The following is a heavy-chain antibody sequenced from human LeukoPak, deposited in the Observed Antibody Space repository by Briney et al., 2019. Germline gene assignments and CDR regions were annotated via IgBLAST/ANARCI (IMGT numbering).Heavy chain of an antibody. J-gene: IGHJ4*02. CDR2: ISGSGGST. V-gene: IGHV3-23*01. CDR1: GFTFSSYA. CDR3: AKQHRRFGELFLHFDY. D-gene: IGHD3-10*01. Sequence: PGGSLRLSCAASGFTFSSYAMSWVRQAPGKGLEWVSAISGSGGSTYYADSVKGRFTISGDNSKNTLYLQMNSPRAEDTAVYYCAKQHRRFGELFLHFDYWGQGTLVTVSS.